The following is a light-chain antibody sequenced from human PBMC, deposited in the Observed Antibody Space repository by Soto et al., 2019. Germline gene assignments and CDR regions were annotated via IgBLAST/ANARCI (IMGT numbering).Light chain of an antibody. J-gene: IGLJ3*02. CDR2: EVS. Sequence: QSALTQPASVSGSPGQSITISCTGTSSDVGGYNYVSWYQQHPGKAPKLMIYEVSNRPSGVSNRFSGSKSGTSASLAITGLQAEDEADYYCQSYDTSLRDWVFGGGTKLTVL. V-gene: IGLV2-14*01. CDR3: QSYDTSLRDWV. CDR1: SSDVGGYNY.